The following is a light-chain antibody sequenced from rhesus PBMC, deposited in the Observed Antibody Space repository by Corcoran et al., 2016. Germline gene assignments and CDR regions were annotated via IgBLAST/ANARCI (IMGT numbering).Light chain of an antibody. Sequence: DIQMTQSPSSLSASVGDRVTITCRASQGITNDLAWYQQKPGETPKLLIYEASSLQRGIPSRFRGKGSGTDFTLTISSLQPEDFATYYCQHYYSTPYSFGQGTKVEIK. J-gene: IGKJ2*01. CDR2: EAS. V-gene: IGKV1-25*01. CDR3: QHYYSTPYS. CDR1: QGITND.